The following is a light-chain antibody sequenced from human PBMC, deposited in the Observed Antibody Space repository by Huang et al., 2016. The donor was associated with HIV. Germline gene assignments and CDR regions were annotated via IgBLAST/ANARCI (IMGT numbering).Light chain of an antibody. CDR2: GAS. CDR3: QQYGTSPQT. J-gene: IGKJ1*01. Sequence: EIVLTQSPGTLFLSPGERATLSCRASQSVSSSYLAGYQQKPGQAPRLVIHGASSRATGIPDRFSGSGSGTDFTLTISRLEPEDFAVYYCQQYGTSPQTFGQGTKVEIK. CDR1: QSVSSSY. V-gene: IGKV3-20*01.